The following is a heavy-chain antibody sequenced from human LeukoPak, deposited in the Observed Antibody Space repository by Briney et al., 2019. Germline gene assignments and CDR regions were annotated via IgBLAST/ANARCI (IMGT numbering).Heavy chain of an antibody. V-gene: IGHV3-7*01. CDR1: GFTFSSYW. D-gene: IGHD6-19*01. Sequence: PGGSLRLSCAASGFTFSSYWMSWVRQAPGKGLEWVANIKQDGSEKYYVDSVKGRFTIFRDNAKNSLYLQMNSLRAEDTAVYYCASRSGWYSYYFDYWGQGTLVTVSS. J-gene: IGHJ4*02. CDR2: IKQDGSEK. CDR3: ASRSGWYSYYFDY.